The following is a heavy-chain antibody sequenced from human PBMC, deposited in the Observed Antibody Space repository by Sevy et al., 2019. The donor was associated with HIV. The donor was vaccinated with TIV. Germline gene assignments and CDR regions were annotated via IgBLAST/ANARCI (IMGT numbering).Heavy chain of an antibody. CDR2: ISSSGSTI. CDR3: ARDRGTAISNAFDI. CDR1: GFTFSDYY. Sequence: GGSLRLSCAASGFTFSDYYMSWIRQAPGKGLEWVSYISSSGSTIYYADSVKGRFTISRDNAKNSLYLQMNSPRAEDTAVYYCARDRGTAISNAFDIWGQGTMVTVSS. V-gene: IGHV3-11*01. J-gene: IGHJ3*02. D-gene: IGHD2-21*02.